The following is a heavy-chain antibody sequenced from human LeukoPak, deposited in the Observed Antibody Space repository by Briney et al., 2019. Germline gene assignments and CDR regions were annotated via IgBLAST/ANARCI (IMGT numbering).Heavy chain of an antibody. J-gene: IGHJ4*02. V-gene: IGHV3-21*01. D-gene: IGHD7-27*01. CDR2: ISSSSSYI. CDR1: GFTFSSYS. Sequence: GGSLRLSCAASGFTFSSYSMHWVRQAPGKGLEWVSSISSSSSYIYYADSVKGRFTISRDNAKNSLYLQMNSLRAEDTAVYYCARDRLTGDFVYWGQGTLVTVSS. CDR3: ARDRLTGDFVY.